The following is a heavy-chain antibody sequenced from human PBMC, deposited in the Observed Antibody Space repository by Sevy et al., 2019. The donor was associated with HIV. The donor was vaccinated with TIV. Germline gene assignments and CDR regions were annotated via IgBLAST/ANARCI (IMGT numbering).Heavy chain of an antibody. Sequence: GGSLRLSCVGFGFSLESYWMNWVRQAPGKGLEWVANIKHDGSETYYVDSVKGRFTVSRDNDRNLVYLQMNNLRVADTALYYCVRAIQSEGSFWGQGTRVTVSS. J-gene: IGHJ4*02. V-gene: IGHV3-7*01. CDR3: VRAIQSEGSF. CDR1: GFSLESYW. D-gene: IGHD2-2*02. CDR2: IKHDGSET.